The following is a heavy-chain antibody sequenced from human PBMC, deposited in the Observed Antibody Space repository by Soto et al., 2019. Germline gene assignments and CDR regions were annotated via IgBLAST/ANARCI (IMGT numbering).Heavy chain of an antibody. V-gene: IGHV1-24*01. J-gene: IGHJ4*02. CDR2: FDPEDGET. D-gene: IGHD6-13*01. CDR3: ATDQKYSSSLVPPKLFDY. CDR1: GYTLTELS. Sequence: ASVKVYCKVSGYTLTELSMHWVRQAPGKGLEWMGGFDPEDGETIYAQKFQGRVTMTEDTSTDTAYMELSSLRSEDTAVYYCATDQKYSSSLVPPKLFDYWGQGTLVTVSS.